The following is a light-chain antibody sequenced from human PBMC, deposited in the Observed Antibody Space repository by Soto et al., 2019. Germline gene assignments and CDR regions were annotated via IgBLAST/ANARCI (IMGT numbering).Light chain of an antibody. V-gene: IGKV1-27*01. Sequence: DIPMTQSPSSLSASVGDRVTITCRASQDIRHYLAWYQLKAGKVPKLLIYGASALQPGAPSRFSGSGSGTDFTLTISSLHPEDVATYFCQQYDNVPWTFGQGTKVEI. CDR3: QQYDNVPWT. CDR2: GAS. CDR1: QDIRHY. J-gene: IGKJ1*01.